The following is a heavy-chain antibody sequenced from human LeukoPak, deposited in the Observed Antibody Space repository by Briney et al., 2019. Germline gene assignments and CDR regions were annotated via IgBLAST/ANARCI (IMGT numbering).Heavy chain of an antibody. V-gene: IGHV4-39*07. CDR2: IYSSGST. CDR1: GASVSGSPYY. D-gene: IGHD4/OR15-4a*01. J-gene: IGHJ4*02. Sequence: SETLSLTCTVSGASVSGSPYYWGWIRQPPGKGLEWIGSIYSSGSTYYNASLQSRVTISIDTSKNQFSLNLSSVTAADTAVYYCARVVPGAPYFEYWGQGTLVTVSS. CDR3: ARVVPGAPYFEY.